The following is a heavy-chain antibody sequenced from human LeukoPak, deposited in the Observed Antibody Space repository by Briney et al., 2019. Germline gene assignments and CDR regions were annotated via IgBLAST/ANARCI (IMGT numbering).Heavy chain of an antibody. CDR2: ISASNGNT. J-gene: IGHJ1*01. D-gene: IGHD3-22*01. Sequence: APVKASSTASGYTFTSYGISWVRQAPGQGLEWMGWISASNGNTNYAQKLQGRVTITTDTSTSTAYMEVRSLRSDDTAVYYCARDQYRITMIVVVAPFELCGQGTLVTVSS. CDR3: ARDQYRITMIVVVAPFEL. V-gene: IGHV1-18*01. CDR1: GYTFTSYG.